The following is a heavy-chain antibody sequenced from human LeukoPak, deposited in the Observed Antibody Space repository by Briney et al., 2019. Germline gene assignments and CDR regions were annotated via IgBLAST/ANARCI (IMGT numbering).Heavy chain of an antibody. J-gene: IGHJ4*02. V-gene: IGHV4-38-2*02. CDR2: IHHPGST. CDR1: GYSISSGY. Sequence: SETLSLTCTVSGYSISSGYWGWVRQPPGKGLEWIGSIHHPGSTYYNPSLKSRVTISIDKSKNQFSLKLSSVTAADTAVYYCARDSRYCSGASCYSWGQGTLVTVSS. CDR3: ARDSRYCSGASCYS. D-gene: IGHD2-2*01.